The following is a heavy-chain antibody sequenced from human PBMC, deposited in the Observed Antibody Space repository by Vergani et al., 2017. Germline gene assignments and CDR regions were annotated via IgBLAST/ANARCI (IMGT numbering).Heavy chain of an antibody. D-gene: IGHD6-6*01. V-gene: IGHV3-9*02. J-gene: IGHJ5*02. CDR2: ISWNSNSI. CDR1: GITSAGYA. Sequence: EVQLEESGGGLVLPGRSLRLSCVASGITSAGYAMHWVRQAPGKGLLWVSGISWNSNSIGYADSVKGRFTISRDNAKNSLYLQMNSLRAEDTALYYCAKDLGTSSGGGWFDPWGQGTLVTVSS. CDR3: AKDLGTSSGGGWFDP.